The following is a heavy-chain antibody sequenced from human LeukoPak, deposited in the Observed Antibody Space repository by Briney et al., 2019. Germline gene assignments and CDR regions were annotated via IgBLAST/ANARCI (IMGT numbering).Heavy chain of an antibody. CDR1: GFTFSSYW. Sequence: GGSLRLSCAASGFTFSSYWMHWVRQAPGKGLVWVSRINSDGSSTSYADSVKGRFTISRDNAKNTLYLQMNSLRAEDTAVYYCARVGAGYCSGGSCRYYYYYYYMDVWGKGTTVTISS. V-gene: IGHV3-74*01. J-gene: IGHJ6*03. CDR3: ARVGAGYCSGGSCRYYYYYYYMDV. CDR2: INSDGSST. D-gene: IGHD2-15*01.